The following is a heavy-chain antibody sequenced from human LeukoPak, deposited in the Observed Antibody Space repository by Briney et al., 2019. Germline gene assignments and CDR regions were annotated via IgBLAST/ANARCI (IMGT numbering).Heavy chain of an antibody. Sequence: PSETLSLTCAVSGGSISSGGYSWSWIRQPPGKGLEWIGYIYHSGSTNYNPSLKSRVTISVDTSKNQFSLKLSSVTAADTAVYYCARGNYYDSSGYHQRFSDYFDYWGQGTLVTVSS. D-gene: IGHD3-22*01. J-gene: IGHJ4*02. V-gene: IGHV4-30-2*01. CDR1: GGSISSGGYS. CDR2: IYHSGST. CDR3: ARGNYYDSSGYHQRFSDYFDY.